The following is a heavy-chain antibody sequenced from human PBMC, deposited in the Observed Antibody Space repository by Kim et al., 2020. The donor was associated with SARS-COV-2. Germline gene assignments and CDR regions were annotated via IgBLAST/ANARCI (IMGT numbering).Heavy chain of an antibody. CDR2: SYI. D-gene: IGHD3-22*01. CDR3: ASHISGDLV. J-gene: IGHJ4*02. V-gene: IGHV3-21*01. Sequence: SYISDADSVKGRFTIPRDNAKNSLYLQRNSLRAEETAVYYCASHISGDLVWGQGTLVTVSS.